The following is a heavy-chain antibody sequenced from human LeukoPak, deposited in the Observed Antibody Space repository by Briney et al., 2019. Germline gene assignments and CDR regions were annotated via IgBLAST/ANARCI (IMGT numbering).Heavy chain of an antibody. V-gene: IGHV4-39*07. CDR1: GGSISSSSYY. Sequence: SETLSLTCAVSGGSISSSSYYWGWIRQPPGKGLEWIGSIYYSGSTYHNPSLRSRVTISVDTSKNQFSLKLTSVTAADTAMYSCAREVRSGYFYFDYWGQGTLVTVSS. CDR3: AREVRSGYFYFDY. CDR2: IYYSGST. D-gene: IGHD5-12*01. J-gene: IGHJ4*02.